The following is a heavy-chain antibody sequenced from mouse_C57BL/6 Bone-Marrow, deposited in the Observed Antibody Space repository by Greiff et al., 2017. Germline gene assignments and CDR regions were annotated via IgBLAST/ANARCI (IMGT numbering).Heavy chain of an antibody. CDR3: ARDRVTVWYCDV. CDR1: GFTFSSYA. Sequence: EVQVVESGGGLVKPGGSLKLSCAASGFTFSSYAMSWVRQPPEKRLEWVATISDGGSYTYYPDTVKGRFTISRDNAKNNLYLQMSHLKSEDTAMYYCARDRVTVWYCDVWGTGTTVTVSA. V-gene: IGHV5-4*01. D-gene: IGHD2-2*01. CDR2: ISDGGSYT. J-gene: IGHJ1*03.